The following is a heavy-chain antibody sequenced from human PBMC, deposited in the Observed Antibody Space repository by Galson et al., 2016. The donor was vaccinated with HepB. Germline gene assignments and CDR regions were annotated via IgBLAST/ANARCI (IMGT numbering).Heavy chain of an antibody. CDR2: ISGSSGIT. D-gene: IGHD3-3*01. V-gene: IGHV3-23*01. CDR1: GFTFSTYA. Sequence: SLRLSCAASGFTFSTYAMNWVRQAPGKGLEWVSTISGSSGITYYADSVKGRYTISRDNSKNTLFLQMDSLRLADTAVYSCAKTGGNFWSGYYTGRLDTFDLWGQGTLVTVSS. CDR3: AKTGGNFWSGYYTGRLDTFDL. J-gene: IGHJ4*02.